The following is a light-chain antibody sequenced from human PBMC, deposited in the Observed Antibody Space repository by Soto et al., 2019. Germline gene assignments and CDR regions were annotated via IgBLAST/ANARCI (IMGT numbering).Light chain of an antibody. J-gene: IGKJ1*01. CDR2: DAS. V-gene: IGKV1-5*01. CDR3: QQYNSLST. CDR1: QSISTW. Sequence: DIQMTQSPSTLSASVGDRVTITCRASQSISTWLAWYQQQPGKAPKLLIYDASRLKSGVPSRFSGSGSGKEFTLAISSLQPDDFGIYYCQQYNSLSTFGQGTKVDNK.